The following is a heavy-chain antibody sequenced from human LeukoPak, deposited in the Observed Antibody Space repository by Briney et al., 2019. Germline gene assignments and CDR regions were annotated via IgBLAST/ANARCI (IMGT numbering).Heavy chain of an antibody. V-gene: IGHV4-4*07. J-gene: IGHJ6*03. Sequence: SETLSLTCTVSGGSISRYYWSWIRQPAGKGLEWIGRIYTSGSTNYNPSLKSRVTMSVDTSKNQFSLKLSSVTAADTAVYYCARDGYYDFWSGYNYYYYYMDVWGKGTTVTVSS. CDR1: GGSISRYY. CDR3: ARDGYYDFWSGYNYYYYYMDV. D-gene: IGHD3-3*01. CDR2: IYTSGST.